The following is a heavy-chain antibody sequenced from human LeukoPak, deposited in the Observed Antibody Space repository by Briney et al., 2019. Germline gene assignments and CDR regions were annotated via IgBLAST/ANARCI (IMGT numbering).Heavy chain of an antibody. V-gene: IGHV4-38-2*02. CDR1: GYSISTGYY. D-gene: IGHD3-22*01. CDR3: ARVLHKRNYDSSVYYGY. CDR2: FYHGGST. J-gene: IGHJ4*02. Sequence: SETLSLTCTVSGYSISTGYYWDWIQQPPGKGLEWIGTFYHGGSTYYNPSLKSRVTISVDTSKNQFSLNLTSVTAADTAVYYCARVLHKRNYDSSVYYGYWGQGTLVTASS.